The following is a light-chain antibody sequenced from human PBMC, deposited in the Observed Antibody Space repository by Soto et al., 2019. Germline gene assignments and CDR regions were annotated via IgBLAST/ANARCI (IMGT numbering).Light chain of an antibody. CDR2: GAT. Sequence: ERVMTQSPATLSVSPGERATLSCRAIQSVSSNLAWYQQKPGQVPRLLIYGATTRATGIRARFSGAGYATEFPLTISSLQSEDPAVYSCLQHHDWPPAYTFGQGTKLEIK. CDR3: LQHHDWPPAYT. V-gene: IGKV3-15*01. J-gene: IGKJ2*01. CDR1: QSVSSN.